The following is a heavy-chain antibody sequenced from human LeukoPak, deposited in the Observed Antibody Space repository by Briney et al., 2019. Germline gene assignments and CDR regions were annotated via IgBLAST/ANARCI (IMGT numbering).Heavy chain of an antibody. D-gene: IGHD4-17*01. CDR3: AREGALTVTKDAFDI. Sequence: GGSLRLSCAASGFTFSSYEMNWVRRAPGKGLEWVSYISSSGSTIYYADSVKGRFTISRDNAKNSLYLQMNSLRAEDTAVYYCAREGALTVTKDAFDIWGQGTMVTVSS. CDR1: GFTFSSYE. V-gene: IGHV3-48*03. CDR2: ISSSGSTI. J-gene: IGHJ3*02.